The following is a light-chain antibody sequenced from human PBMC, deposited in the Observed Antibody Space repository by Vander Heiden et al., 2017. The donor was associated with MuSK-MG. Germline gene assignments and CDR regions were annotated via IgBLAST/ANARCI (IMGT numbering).Light chain of an antibody. J-gene: IGLJ1*01. CDR3: CSYAGSSTDI. CDR2: EVG. V-gene: IGLV2-23*02. Sequence: SPLTQPASAAGSPGQSITISCTGTSGDVGSYNLVSWYQQHPGKAPKLMIYEVGKRPSGVSDRFSGSKSGNTASLTISGLQAEDEADYYCCSYAGSSTDIFGGGTKVTVL. CDR1: SGDVGSYNL.